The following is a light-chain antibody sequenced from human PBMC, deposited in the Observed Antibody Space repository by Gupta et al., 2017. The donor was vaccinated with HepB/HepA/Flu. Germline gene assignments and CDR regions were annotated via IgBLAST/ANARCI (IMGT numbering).Light chain of an antibody. CDR1: QSISSY. J-gene: IGKJ1*01. CDR3: QQSYSTPPT. V-gene: IGKV1-39*01. CDR2: AAS. Sequence: DIQMTQPPSSLSASVGDRVTITCRASQSISSYLHWYQQKPGKAPKLLIYAASSLQSGVPSRFSGSGSGTDFTLTISSLQPEDFATYYCQQSYSTPPTFGQGTKVEIK.